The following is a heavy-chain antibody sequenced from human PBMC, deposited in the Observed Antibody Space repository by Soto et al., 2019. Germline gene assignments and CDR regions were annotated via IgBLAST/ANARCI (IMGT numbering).Heavy chain of an antibody. D-gene: IGHD1-7*01. V-gene: IGHV4-39*01. CDR3: ATHNWDLDP. CDR1: GDSITSTTYY. CDR2: IYYTGRT. Sequence: SETLSLTCTVSGDSITSTTYYWGWIRQPPGKGLEWIATIYYTGRTHYNPSLKGRVTISVDMSKNQFSLKLSSVTAADTAVYYCATHNWDLDPWGQGTLVTVSS. J-gene: IGHJ1*01.